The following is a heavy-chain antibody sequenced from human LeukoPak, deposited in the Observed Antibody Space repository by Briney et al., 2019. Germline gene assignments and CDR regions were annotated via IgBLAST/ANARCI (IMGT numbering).Heavy chain of an antibody. J-gene: IGHJ3*02. D-gene: IGHD3-22*01. CDR3: ARGHHYYDSSGDAFDI. CDR2: INPSGGST. V-gene: IGHV1-46*01. Sequence: ASVKVSCKASGYTFTNYYIHWVRQAPGQGLECMGIINPSGGSTSYAQKFQGRVTMTRDMSTSTVYMELSSLRSEDTAVYYCARGHHYYDSSGDAFDIWGQGTMVTVSS. CDR1: GYTFTNYY.